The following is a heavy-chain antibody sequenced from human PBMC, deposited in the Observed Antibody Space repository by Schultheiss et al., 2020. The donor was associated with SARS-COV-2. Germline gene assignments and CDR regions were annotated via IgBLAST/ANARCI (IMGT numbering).Heavy chain of an antibody. CDR3: ARVSDYYDSSGYYLVGNSDGLYFDY. Sequence: SETLSLTCAVSGGSISSGGYSWSWIRQPPGKGLEWIGYIYHSGSTYYNPSLKSRVTISVDRSKNQFSLKLSSVTAADTAVYYCARVSDYYDSSGYYLVGNSDGLYFDYWGQGTLVTVSS. V-gene: IGHV4-30-2*01. CDR2: IYHSGST. J-gene: IGHJ4*02. D-gene: IGHD3-22*01. CDR1: GGSISSGGYS.